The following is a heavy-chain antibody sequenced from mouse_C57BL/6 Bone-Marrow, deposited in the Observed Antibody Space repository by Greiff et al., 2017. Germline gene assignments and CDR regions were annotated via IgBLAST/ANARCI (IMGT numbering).Heavy chain of an antibody. Sequence: EVQLVESGGDLVKPGGSLKLSCAASGFTFSSYGMSWVRQTPDKRLEWVATISSGGSYTYYPDSVKGRFTISRDNAKNTLYLQMSSLKSEDTAMYYCESLSMDTHHCDYWAKDTTLSVS. CDR1: GFTFSSYG. D-gene: IGHD2-2*01. CDR3: ESLSMDTHHCDY. J-gene: IGHJ2*01. CDR2: ISSGGSYT. V-gene: IGHV5-6*01.